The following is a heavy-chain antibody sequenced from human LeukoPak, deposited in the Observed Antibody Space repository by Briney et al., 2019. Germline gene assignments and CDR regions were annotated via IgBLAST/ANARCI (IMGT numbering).Heavy chain of an antibody. CDR3: ARELLGAPTPGAY. Sequence: SDTLSLTCALSTVSGHSGNWWSWVRQPPGKGLEWIGEVHKTGKTNYNPSLKTRVTISIDASKNQLSLELTSVTAADAAVYYCARELLGAPTPGAYWGQGTRVTVSS. V-gene: IGHV4-4*02. CDR1: TVSGHSGNW. J-gene: IGHJ4*02. CDR2: VHKTGKT. D-gene: IGHD7-27*01.